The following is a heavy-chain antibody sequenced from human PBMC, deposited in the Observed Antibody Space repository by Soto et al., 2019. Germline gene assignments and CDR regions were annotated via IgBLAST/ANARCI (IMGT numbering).Heavy chain of an antibody. CDR1: GGSISSGGYY. CDR2: IYYSGST. J-gene: IGHJ4*02. CDR3: ARRYSNSGDGFDY. D-gene: IGHD4-4*01. Sequence: QVQLQESGPGLLKPSQTLSLTCTVSGGSISSGGYYWSWIRQDPGKGLEWIGYIYYSGSTYYNPSLKSRVTISIDTSKNHFSLKLSSVTAADXAVYYCARRYSNSGDGFDYWGQGTLVTVSS. V-gene: IGHV4-31*03.